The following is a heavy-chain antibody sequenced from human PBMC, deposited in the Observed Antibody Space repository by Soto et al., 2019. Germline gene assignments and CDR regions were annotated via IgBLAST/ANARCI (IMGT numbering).Heavy chain of an antibody. Sequence: SETLSLTCTVSGGSISSGGYYWSWIRQHPGKGLEWIGYIYYSGSTYYNPSLKSRVTISVDTSKNQFSLKLSSVTAADTAVYYCARCAEDGSGSYYNVWFDPWGQGTLVTVSS. V-gene: IGHV4-31*03. D-gene: IGHD3-10*01. CDR3: ARCAEDGSGSYYNVWFDP. CDR1: GGSISSGGYY. CDR2: IYYSGST. J-gene: IGHJ5*02.